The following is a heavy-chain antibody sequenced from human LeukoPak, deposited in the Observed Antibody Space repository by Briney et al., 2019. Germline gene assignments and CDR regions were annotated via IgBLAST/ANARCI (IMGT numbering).Heavy chain of an antibody. Sequence: SETLSLTCAVYGGSFSGSYWSWIRQPPGKGLEWIGEITHSGSPNYNPSLKSRVTISIDTSKNQFSLKLSSVTAADTAVYFCARVGNWNCWFDPWGQGTLVTVSS. D-gene: IGHD1-7*01. V-gene: IGHV4-34*01. J-gene: IGHJ5*02. CDR3: ARVGNWNCWFDP. CDR2: ITHSGSP. CDR1: GGSFSGSY.